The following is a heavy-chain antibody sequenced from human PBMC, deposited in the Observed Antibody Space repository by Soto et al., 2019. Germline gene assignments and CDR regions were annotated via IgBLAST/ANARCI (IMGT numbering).Heavy chain of an antibody. V-gene: IGHV1-18*01. CDR3: AREGWDTMVRAPRHYYGMDV. J-gene: IGHJ6*02. Sequence: QVQLVQSGAEVKKPGASVKVSCKASGYTFTSYGISWVRQAPGQGLEWMGWISAYNGNTNYAQKLQGRVTMTTDTSTSTAYMELRSLRSDDTAVYYCAREGWDTMVRAPRHYYGMDVWGQGTTVTVSS. CDR1: GYTFTSYG. CDR2: ISAYNGNT. D-gene: IGHD3-10*01.